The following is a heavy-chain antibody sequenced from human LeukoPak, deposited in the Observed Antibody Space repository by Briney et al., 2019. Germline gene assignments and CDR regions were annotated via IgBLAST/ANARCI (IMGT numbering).Heavy chain of an antibody. D-gene: IGHD4-23*01. V-gene: IGHV3-48*01. J-gene: IGHJ4*02. Sequence: PGGSLRLSCAASRFTFSSYSMNWVRQAPGKGLEWVSYISSSVSIIYYADSVKGRFTISRDNAKNSLYLQMNSLRAEDTAVYYCARAPFGSNSGGGYSDYWGQGPLVTVSS. CDR1: RFTFSSYS. CDR2: ISSSVSII. CDR3: ARAPFGSNSGGGYSDY.